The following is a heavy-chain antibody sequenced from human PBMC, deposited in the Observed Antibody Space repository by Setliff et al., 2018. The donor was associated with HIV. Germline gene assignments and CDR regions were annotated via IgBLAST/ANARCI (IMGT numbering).Heavy chain of an antibody. CDR3: ARVQAWPYSNPSSGFDY. D-gene: IGHD6-6*01. V-gene: IGHV3-74*01. Sequence: PGGSLSLSCAASGYNLGVYWMHWVRQVPGKGLVWVSRINNDGSRTSYAYSVKGRFTISRDNAKNTLYVQMNSLRAEDTAVYYCARVQAWPYSNPSSGFDYWGQGTLVTVSS. J-gene: IGHJ4*02. CDR1: GYNLGVYW. CDR2: INNDGSRT.